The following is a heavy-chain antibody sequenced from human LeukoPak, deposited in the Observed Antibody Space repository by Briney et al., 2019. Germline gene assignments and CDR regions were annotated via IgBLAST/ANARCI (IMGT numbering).Heavy chain of an antibody. V-gene: IGHV4-39*07. Sequence: SETLSLTCTVSGGFINTRSNYWSWIRQPPGKGLEWIGEINHSGSTNYNPSLKSRVTISVDTSKNQFSLKLSSVTAADTAVYYCAREPDQRDSNWFDPWGQGTLVTVSP. CDR2: INHSGST. CDR3: AREPDQRDSNWFDP. J-gene: IGHJ5*02. CDR1: GGFINTRSNY.